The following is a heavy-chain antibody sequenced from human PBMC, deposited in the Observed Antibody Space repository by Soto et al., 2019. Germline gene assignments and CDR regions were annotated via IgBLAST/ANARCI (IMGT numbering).Heavy chain of an antibody. V-gene: IGHV3-53*01. CDR2: IYSGGST. J-gene: IGHJ4*02. Sequence: EVQLVESGGGLIQPGGSLRLSCAASGFTVSSNYMSWVRQAPGKGLEWVSVIYSGGSTYYADSVKGRITISRDNSKNTLYRHMNGLRAEDTVVYYGARDDSGGCPGLCGGKGTLVTVSS. D-gene: IGHD6-19*01. CDR1: GFTVSSNY. CDR3: ARDDSGGCPGLC.